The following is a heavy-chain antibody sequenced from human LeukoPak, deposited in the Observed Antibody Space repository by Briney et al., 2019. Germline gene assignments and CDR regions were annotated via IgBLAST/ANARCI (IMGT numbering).Heavy chain of an antibody. CDR2: ISSSSSTI. Sequence: GRSLRLSCAASGFTFSSYSMNWVRQAPGKGLEWVSYISSSSSTIYYADSVKGRFTISRDNAKNSLYLQMNSLRAEDTAVYYCARKGGRPRSYYYDSSGYYYDYWGQGTLVTVSS. J-gene: IGHJ4*02. D-gene: IGHD3-22*01. CDR3: ARKGGRPRSYYYDSSGYYYDY. CDR1: GFTFSSYS. V-gene: IGHV3-48*04.